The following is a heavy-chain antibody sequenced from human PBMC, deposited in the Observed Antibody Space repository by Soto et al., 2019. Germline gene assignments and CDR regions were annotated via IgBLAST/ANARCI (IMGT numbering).Heavy chain of an antibody. D-gene: IGHD2-15*01. CDR1: GFTFSSYA. Sequence: PXGFLRLTCASSGFTFSSYAMHWVRQAPGKGLEWVAVISYDGSNKYYADSVKGRFTISRDNSKNTLYLQMNSLRAEDTAVYYCARDRGVVVAYGMDVWGQGTTVTVSS. V-gene: IGHV3-30-3*01. CDR2: ISYDGSNK. J-gene: IGHJ6*02. CDR3: ARDRGVVVAYGMDV.